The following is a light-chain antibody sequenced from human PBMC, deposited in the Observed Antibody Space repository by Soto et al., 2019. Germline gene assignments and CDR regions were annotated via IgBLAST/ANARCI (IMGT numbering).Light chain of an antibody. J-gene: IGLJ3*02. CDR2: LEGSGSY. CDR3: ETWDSNTRV. Sequence: QSVLTQSSSASASLGSSVTLTCTLSSGHSSYIIAWHPQQPGKAPRYLMKLEGSGSYNKGSGVPDRFSGSSSGADRHLTISNLQFVYEADYYCETWDSNTRVFGGPTKVTVL. CDR1: SGHSSYI. V-gene: IGLV4-60*02.